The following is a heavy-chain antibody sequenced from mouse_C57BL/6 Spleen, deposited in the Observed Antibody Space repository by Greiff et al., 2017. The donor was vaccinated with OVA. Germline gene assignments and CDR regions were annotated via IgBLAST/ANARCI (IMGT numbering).Heavy chain of an antibody. CDR1: GYSITSGYY. V-gene: IGHV3-6*01. CDR3: ARANWDVYFDV. J-gene: IGHJ1*03. D-gene: IGHD4-1*01. CDR2: ISYDGSN. Sequence: VQLQQSGPGLVKPSQSLSLTCSVTGYSITSGYYWNWIRQFPGNKLEWMGYISYDGSNNYNPSLKNRISITRDTSKNQFFLKLNSVTTEDTATYYCARANWDVYFDVWGTGTTVTVSS.